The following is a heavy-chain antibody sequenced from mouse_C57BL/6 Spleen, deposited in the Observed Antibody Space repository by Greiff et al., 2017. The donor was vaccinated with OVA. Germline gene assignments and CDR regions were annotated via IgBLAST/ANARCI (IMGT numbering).Heavy chain of an antibody. CDR3: ARSNWTGIAY. CDR1: GYTFTSYW. Sequence: QVQLQQPGAELVKPGATVKLTCKASGYTFTSYWMHWVKQRPGQGIELSGMIHPNSGSTNYNEKFKSKATLTVDKSSSTAYLQLSSLTSEDSAVYHCARSNWTGIAYWGQGTLVTVSA. CDR2: IHPNSGST. V-gene: IGHV1-64*01. J-gene: IGHJ3*01. D-gene: IGHD3-3*01.